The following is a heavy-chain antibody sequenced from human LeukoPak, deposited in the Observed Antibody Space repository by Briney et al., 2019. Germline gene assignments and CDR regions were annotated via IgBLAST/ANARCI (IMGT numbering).Heavy chain of an antibody. D-gene: IGHD6-19*01. CDR3: ATSPEYSSGWLGGYFDY. J-gene: IGHJ4*02. CDR1: GGSFSGYY. V-gene: IGHV4-34*01. Sequence: SETLSLTCAVYGGSFSGYYWSWIRQPPGKGLEWIGEIYHSGSTNYNPSLKSRVTISVDKSKNQFSLKLSSVTAADTAVYYCATSPEYSSGWLGGYFDYWGQGTLVTVSS. CDR2: IYHSGST.